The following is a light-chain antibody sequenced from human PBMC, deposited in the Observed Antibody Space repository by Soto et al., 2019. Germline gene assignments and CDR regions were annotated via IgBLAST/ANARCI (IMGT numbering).Light chain of an antibody. J-gene: IGLJ2*01. CDR3: SSYAGSKNYVV. V-gene: IGLV2-8*01. CDR1: SSDVGGHNY. Sequence: QSALTQPPSASGSPGQSVTISCTGTSSDVGGHNYVSWYQQQPGKAPRLMIYEVTERPSGVPDRFSGSKSGNTASLTVAGLQAEDEADYYCSSYAGSKNYVVFGGGTKVTVL. CDR2: EVT.